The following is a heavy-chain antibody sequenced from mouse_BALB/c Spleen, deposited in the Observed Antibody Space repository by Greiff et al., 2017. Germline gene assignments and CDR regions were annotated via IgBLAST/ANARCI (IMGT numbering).Heavy chain of an antibody. Sequence: EVKVVESGGGLVKPGGSLKLSCAASGFTFSSYAMSWVRQTPEKRLEWVASISSGGSTYYPDSVKGRFTISRDNARNILYLQMSSLRSEDTAMYYCARRPAMYYFDYWGQGTTLTVSS. J-gene: IGHJ2*01. CDR1: GFTFSSYA. CDR3: ARRPAMYYFDY. D-gene: IGHD1-2*01. CDR2: ISSGGST. V-gene: IGHV5-6-5*01.